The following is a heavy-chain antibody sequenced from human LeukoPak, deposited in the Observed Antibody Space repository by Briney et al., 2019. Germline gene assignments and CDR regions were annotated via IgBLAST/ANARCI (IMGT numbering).Heavy chain of an antibody. CDR1: GGTFSSYA. J-gene: IGHJ4*02. CDR3: ARDQFTIGTFDY. CDR2: IIPTFGIA. Sequence: GSSVKVSCKASGGTFSSYAISWVRQAPGQGLEWMGRIIPTFGIANYAQKFQGRVTITADKSTSTAYMELSSLRSEDTAVYYCARDQFTIGTFDYWGQGTLVTVSS. V-gene: IGHV1-69*04. D-gene: IGHD3-10*01.